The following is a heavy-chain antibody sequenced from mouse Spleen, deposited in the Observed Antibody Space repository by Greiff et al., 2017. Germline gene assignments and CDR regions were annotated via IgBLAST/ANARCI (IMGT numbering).Heavy chain of an antibody. Sequence: QVQLQQPGAELVMPGASVKLSCKASGYTFTSYWMHWVKQRPGQGLEWIGEIDPSDSYTNYNQKFKGKATLTVDKSSSTAYMQLSSLTSEDSAVYYCARYDYGSSSYYAMDYWGQGTSVTVSS. V-gene: IGHV1-69*01. D-gene: IGHD1-1*01. J-gene: IGHJ4*01. CDR1: GYTFTSYW. CDR3: ARYDYGSSSYYAMDY. CDR2: IDPSDSYT.